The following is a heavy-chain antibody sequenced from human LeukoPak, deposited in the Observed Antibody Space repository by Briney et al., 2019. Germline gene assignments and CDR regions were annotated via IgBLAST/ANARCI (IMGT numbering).Heavy chain of an antibody. J-gene: IGHJ4*02. D-gene: IGHD3-22*01. Sequence: PSETLSLTCTVSGGSISTSTYYWGWIRQPPGKGLEWLGGIYYSGTLYHNPSLKSRVTMSVDTSRNQFSLKLTSVTAADTAVYYCARLLYDRSGYYYFDFWGQGTLVTVSS. CDR3: ARLLYDRSGYYYFDF. CDR1: GGSISTSTYY. V-gene: IGHV4-39*01. CDR2: IYYSGTL.